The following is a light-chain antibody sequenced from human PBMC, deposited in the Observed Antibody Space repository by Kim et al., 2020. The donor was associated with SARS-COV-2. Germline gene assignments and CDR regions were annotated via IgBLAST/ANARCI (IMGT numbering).Light chain of an antibody. Sequence: DIVLTQSPATLSLSPGERATLSCRASLSISSDLAWYQQRPGQAPRLLIYDASNRAAGIPVRIGGTGSGTDFTLTISGLQPEDSAVYYCQQRSRWPLTFGGGTKLEIK. CDR1: LSISSD. CDR2: DAS. V-gene: IGKV3-11*01. J-gene: IGKJ4*01. CDR3: QQRSRWPLT.